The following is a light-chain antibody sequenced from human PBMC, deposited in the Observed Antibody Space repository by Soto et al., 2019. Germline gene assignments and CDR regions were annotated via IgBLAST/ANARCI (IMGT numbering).Light chain of an antibody. CDR1: QIVSSSY. CDR3: QQYGSSPRT. V-gene: IGKV3-20*01. Sequence: EIVLTQARGTLSLYPGERATLSCRASQIVSSSYLAWYQQKPGQAPRLLIYGASSRATGIPDRFSGSGSGTDFTLTISRLEPEDFAVYYCQQYGSSPRTFGQGTKVDIK. CDR2: GAS. J-gene: IGKJ1*01.